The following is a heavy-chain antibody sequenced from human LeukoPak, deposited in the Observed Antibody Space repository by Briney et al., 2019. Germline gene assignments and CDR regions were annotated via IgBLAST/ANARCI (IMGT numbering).Heavy chain of an antibody. Sequence: GGSLRLSCAASGFTFSTFAMIWVRQPPGKGLEWVSSIFPSGGSTYYADSVKGRFTISRDNSKNTLYLQMNSLRAEDTAVYYCAKGTGSYRTSLDYWGQGTLVTVSS. D-gene: IGHD3-16*02. J-gene: IGHJ4*02. V-gene: IGHV3-23*01. CDR1: GFTFSTFA. CDR3: AKGTGSYRTSLDY. CDR2: IFPSGGST.